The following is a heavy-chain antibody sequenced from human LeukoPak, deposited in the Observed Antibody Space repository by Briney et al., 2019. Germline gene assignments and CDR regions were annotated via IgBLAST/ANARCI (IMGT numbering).Heavy chain of an antibody. Sequence: GASVKVSCKASGYTFTGYYMHWVRQAPGQGLEWMGRINPNSGGTNYAQKFQGRVTMTRDTSISTAYMELSRLRSDDPAVYYCARDLRITIFGVVILGYWGQGTLVTVSS. CDR1: GYTFTGYY. V-gene: IGHV1-2*06. CDR3: ARDLRITIFGVVILGY. J-gene: IGHJ4*02. D-gene: IGHD3-3*01. CDR2: INPNSGGT.